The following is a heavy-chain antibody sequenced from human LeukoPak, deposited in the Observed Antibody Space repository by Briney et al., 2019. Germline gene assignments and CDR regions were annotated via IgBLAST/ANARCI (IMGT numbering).Heavy chain of an antibody. Sequence: GGSLRLSCAASGFTFSDYYMSWIRQAPGKGLEWVSCISSSSSYTNYADSVKGRFTISRDNAKNSLYLQMNSLRAEDTAVYYCARGSIAAAGTGWFDPWGQGTLVTVSS. CDR1: GFTFSDYY. V-gene: IGHV3-11*05. D-gene: IGHD6-13*01. J-gene: IGHJ5*02. CDR2: ISSSSSYT. CDR3: ARGSIAAAGTGWFDP.